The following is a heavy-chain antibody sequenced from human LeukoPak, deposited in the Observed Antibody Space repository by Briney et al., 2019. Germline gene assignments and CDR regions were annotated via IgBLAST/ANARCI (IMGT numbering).Heavy chain of an antibody. J-gene: IGHJ6*02. Sequence: SETLSLTCAVYGGSFSGYYWSWIRQPPGKGLEWIGEINYSGSTNYNPSLKSRVTISVDTSKNQFSLKLSSVTAADTAVYYCARGRYFDGMDVWGQGTTVTVSS. CDR3: ARGRYFDGMDV. CDR2: INYSGST. D-gene: IGHD3-9*01. CDR1: GGSFSGYY. V-gene: IGHV4-34*01.